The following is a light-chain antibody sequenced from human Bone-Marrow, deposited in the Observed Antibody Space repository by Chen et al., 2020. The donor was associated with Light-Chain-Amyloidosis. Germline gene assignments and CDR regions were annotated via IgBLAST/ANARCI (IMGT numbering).Light chain of an antibody. CDR3: QQRYNWPIT. Sequence: EIVLTQSPATLSLSPGERVTLSCRASQSVSSQLAWYQQKPGQAPRLLIYDASNRATGFPARFSGSVSGTDFPLTISSLEPEDFAVYYCQQRYNWPITFGQGTRLQIK. CDR1: QSVSSQ. J-gene: IGKJ5*01. CDR2: DAS. V-gene: IGKV3-11*01.